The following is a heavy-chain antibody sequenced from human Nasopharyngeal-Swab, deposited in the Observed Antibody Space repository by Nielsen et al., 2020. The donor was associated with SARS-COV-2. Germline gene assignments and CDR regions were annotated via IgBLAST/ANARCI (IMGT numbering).Heavy chain of an antibody. CDR2: ISSSSSYI. CDR3: ARDGLDYDFWSAYFMDV. V-gene: IGHV3-21*01. CDR1: GFTFNNYN. J-gene: IGHJ6*02. D-gene: IGHD3-3*01. Sequence: GESLKISCAASGFTFNNYNFNWVRQAPGKGLERVSSISSSSSYIYYADSVKGRFTISRDNAKNSLYLQMNSLRAEDTAVYYCARDGLDYDFWSAYFMDVWGRGTTVTVSS.